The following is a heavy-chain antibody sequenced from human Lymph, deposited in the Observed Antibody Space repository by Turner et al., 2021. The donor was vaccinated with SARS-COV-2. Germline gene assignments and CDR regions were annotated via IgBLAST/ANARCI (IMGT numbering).Heavy chain of an antibody. CDR1: GYTFTSYY. Sequence: QVQLVQSGAEVKKPGASVKVSCKASGYTFTSYYMHWVRQAPGQGLEWMGTINPSGGSTSYAQKFQGRVTMTRDTSTSTVYMELSSLRSEDTTVYYCARDPPIQIWVDYFYYGMDVWGQGTTVTVSS. D-gene: IGHD5-18*01. CDR2: INPSGGST. CDR3: ARDPPIQIWVDYFYYGMDV. J-gene: IGHJ6*02. V-gene: IGHV1-46*01.